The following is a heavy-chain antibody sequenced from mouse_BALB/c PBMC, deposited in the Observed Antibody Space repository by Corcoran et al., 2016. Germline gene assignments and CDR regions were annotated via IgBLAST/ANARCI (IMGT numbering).Heavy chain of an antibody. CDR1: GYTFTSYV. V-gene: IGHV1S136*01. J-gene: IGHJ3*01. CDR3: ARRPPYGSSYGFAY. D-gene: IGHD1-1*01. CDR2: INPYNDGT. Sequence: VQLQQSGPELVKPGASVKMSCKASGYTFTSYVMHWVKQKPGQGLEWIGYINPYNDGTKYNEKFKGKATLTSDKSSSTAYMELSSLTSEDSAVYYCARRPPYGSSYGFAYWGQGTLVTVSA.